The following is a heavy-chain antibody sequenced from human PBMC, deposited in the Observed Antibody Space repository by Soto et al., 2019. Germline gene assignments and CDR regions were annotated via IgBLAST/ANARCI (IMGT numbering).Heavy chain of an antibody. CDR2: ISAYNGNT. D-gene: IGHD1-1*01. CDR1: CYTLTSYG. CDR3: ARDQAEQPLSRFAP. V-gene: IGHV1-18*01. Sequence: QVQLVQSGAEVKKPGASVKVSCKASCYTLTSYGISWVRQAPGQGLEWMGWISAYNGNTNYAQKLQGRVTMTTDTSTSTAYMELSILRSDDTAVYYCARDQAEQPLSRFAPWVQGTLVTVS. J-gene: IGHJ5*02.